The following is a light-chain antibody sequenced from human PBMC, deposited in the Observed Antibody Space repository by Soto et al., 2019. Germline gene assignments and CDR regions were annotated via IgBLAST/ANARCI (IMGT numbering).Light chain of an antibody. CDR1: QGISSY. J-gene: IGKJ1*01. Sequence: AIRMTQSPSSLSASTGDRATITCRASQGISSYLAWYQQKPGKAPKLLIYAASTLQSGVPSRFSGSGSGTEFTLTISSLQPDDFATYYCQHYNSYSEAFGQGTKVDIK. V-gene: IGKV1-8*01. CDR3: QHYNSYSEA. CDR2: AAS.